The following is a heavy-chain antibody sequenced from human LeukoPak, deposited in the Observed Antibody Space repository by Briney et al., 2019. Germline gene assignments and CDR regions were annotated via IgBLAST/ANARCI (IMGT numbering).Heavy chain of an antibody. CDR1: GFIFSNFA. CDR3: AREEQELVRDYYMDV. V-gene: IGHV3-30*01. CDR2: ISYDGSHT. D-gene: IGHD6-13*01. Sequence: PGGSLRLSYAASGFIFSNFAMHWVRQAPGKGLEWVALISYDGSHTYYADSMKGRFTISRDNSRNVLYLQMTSLSGDDSAVYYCAREEQELVRDYYMDVWGKGTTVTVSS. J-gene: IGHJ6*03.